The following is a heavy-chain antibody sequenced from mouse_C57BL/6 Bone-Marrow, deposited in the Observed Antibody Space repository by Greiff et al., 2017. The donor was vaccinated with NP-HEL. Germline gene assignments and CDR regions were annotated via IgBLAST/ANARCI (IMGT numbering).Heavy chain of an antibody. V-gene: IGHV3-6*01. CDR1: GYSITSGYY. CDR3: ARRYYGSSSGYAMDY. J-gene: IGHJ4*01. CDR2: ISYDGSN. Sequence: EVKLMESGPGLVKPSQSLSLTCSVTGYSITSGYYWNWIRQFPGNKLEWMGYISYDGSNNYNPSLKNRISITRDTSKNQFFLKLNSVTTEDTATYYCARRYYGSSSGYAMDYWGQGTSVTVSS. D-gene: IGHD1-1*01.